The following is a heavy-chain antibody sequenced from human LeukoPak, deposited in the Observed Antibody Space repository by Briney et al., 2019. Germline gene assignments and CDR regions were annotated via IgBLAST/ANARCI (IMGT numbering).Heavy chain of an antibody. V-gene: IGHV3-43*01. J-gene: IGHJ4*02. D-gene: IGHD3-16*01. CDR1: GFIFDDSL. CDR2: ISRDGSTL. Sequence: GGSLRLSCVASGFIFDDSLMHWVRQAPGKGLEWISLISRDGSTLYYADSVKGRFTISRDNSKNSLFLQMNSLTPEDTAVYYCARDIRGNYFDSWGQGTLVTVSS. CDR3: ARDIRGNYFDS.